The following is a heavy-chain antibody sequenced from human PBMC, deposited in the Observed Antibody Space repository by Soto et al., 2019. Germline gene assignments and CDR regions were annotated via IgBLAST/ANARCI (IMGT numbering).Heavy chain of an antibody. CDR1: GFTFSSYG. D-gene: IGHD6-6*01. V-gene: IGHV3-30*03. Sequence: QVQLVESGGGVVQPGRSLRLSCAASGFTFSSYGMHWVRQAPGKGLEWVAVISYDGSNKYYADSVKGRFTISRDNSKNTLYLQMNSLRAEDTAVYYCVYSSSYYSYYGMDVWGQGTTVTVSS. CDR3: VYSSSYYSYYGMDV. CDR2: ISYDGSNK. J-gene: IGHJ6*02.